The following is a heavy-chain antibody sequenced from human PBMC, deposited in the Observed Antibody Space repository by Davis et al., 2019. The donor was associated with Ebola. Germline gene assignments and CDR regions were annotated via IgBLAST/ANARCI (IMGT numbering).Heavy chain of an antibody. D-gene: IGHD2-21*01. V-gene: IGHV3-48*03. Sequence: PGGSLRLSCAASGFAFSSYELNWVRQAPGKGLEWLSYIDGTGNTIYYAESVRGRFTISRDNAKNSLYMQINSLRVEDTAVYYCARETAHCGGDCYDSWGQGTLVTVSS. CDR3: ARETAHCGGDCYDS. J-gene: IGHJ5*01. CDR1: GFAFSSYE. CDR2: IDGTGNTI.